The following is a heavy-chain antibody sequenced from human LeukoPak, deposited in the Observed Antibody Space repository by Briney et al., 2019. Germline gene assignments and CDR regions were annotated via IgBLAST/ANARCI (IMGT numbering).Heavy chain of an antibody. D-gene: IGHD6-19*01. J-gene: IGHJ3*02. CDR1: GGSFSGYY. CDR2: INHSGST. V-gene: IGHV4-34*01. Sequence: SETLSLTCAVYGGSFSGYYWSWIRQPPGKGLEWIGEINHSGSTNYNPSLKSRVTISQDTSKNQFSLKMTSATAADTAVYYCARRAAVAGQPAFDIWGQGTMVTVSS. CDR3: ARRAAVAGQPAFDI.